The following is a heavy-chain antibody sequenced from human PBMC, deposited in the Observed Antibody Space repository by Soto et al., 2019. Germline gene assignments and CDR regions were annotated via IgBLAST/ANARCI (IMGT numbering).Heavy chain of an antibody. V-gene: IGHV3-9*01. CDR2: ISWNSGSI. D-gene: IGHD2-8*01. Sequence: GGSLRLSCAASGFTFDDYAMHWVRQAPGKGLEWVSGISWNSGSIGYADSVKGRFTISRDNAKNSLYLQMNSLRAEDTALYYCAKMGDRRAYCTNGVCTPEYYYYMDVWGKGTTVTVSS. CDR3: AKMGDRRAYCTNGVCTPEYYYYMDV. CDR1: GFTFDDYA. J-gene: IGHJ6*03.